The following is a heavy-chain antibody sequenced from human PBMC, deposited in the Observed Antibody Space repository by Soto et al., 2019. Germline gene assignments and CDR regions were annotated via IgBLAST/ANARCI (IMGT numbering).Heavy chain of an antibody. Sequence: ASVKVSCKASGYTFTGYYMHWVRQAPGQGLEWMGWINPNSGGTNYAQKFQGWVTMNRDTYISTAYMELSRLRSDDTAVYYCARGLWFGELPHSNWFDPWGQGTLVTVSS. CDR1: GYTFTGYY. CDR3: ARGLWFGELPHSNWFDP. V-gene: IGHV1-2*04. CDR2: INPNSGGT. J-gene: IGHJ5*02. D-gene: IGHD3-10*01.